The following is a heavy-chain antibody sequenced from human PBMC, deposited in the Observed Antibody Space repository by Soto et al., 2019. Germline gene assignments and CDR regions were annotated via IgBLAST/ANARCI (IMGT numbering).Heavy chain of an antibody. Sequence: HPGGSLRLSCAASGFTFSNYAMSWVRQAPGKGLEWVSVISGSGGSTYYADSVKGRFTISRDNSKNTLFLQMNSLRAEDTAVYYCAKRTLNSCFPFDYWGQGALVTVS. D-gene: IGHD2-21*01. CDR1: GFTFSNYA. CDR3: AKRTLNSCFPFDY. CDR2: ISGSGGST. J-gene: IGHJ4*02. V-gene: IGHV3-23*01.